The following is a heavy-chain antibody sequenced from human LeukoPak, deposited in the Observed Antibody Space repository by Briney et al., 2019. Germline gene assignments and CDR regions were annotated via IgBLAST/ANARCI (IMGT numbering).Heavy chain of an antibody. V-gene: IGHV1-18*01. CDR1: GYTFTSYS. J-gene: IGHJ4*02. CDR2: ISAFNGNT. D-gene: IGHD2-15*01. CDR3: ARASYCSGGSCYSDY. Sequence: ASVKVSCKASGYTFTSYSISWVRQAPGQGLEWMGWISAFNGNTIYAQKVKGRVTMTTDTSTSTSYMELRSLKSDDTAVYYCARASYCSGGSCYSDYWGQGTLVTVSS.